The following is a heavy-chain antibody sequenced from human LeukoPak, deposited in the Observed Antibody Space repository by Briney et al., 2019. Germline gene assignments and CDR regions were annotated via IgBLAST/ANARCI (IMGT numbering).Heavy chain of an antibody. J-gene: IGHJ5*02. CDR1: GYSISSGYY. V-gene: IGHV4-38-2*01. CDR2: IYHSGST. CDR3: ARVGYCSGGSCYSWFDP. D-gene: IGHD2-15*01. Sequence: SETLSLTCAVSGYSISSGYYWGWIRQPPGKGLEWIGSIYHSGSTYYNPSLKSRVTISVDTSKNQFSLKLSSVIAADTAVYYCARVGYCSGGSCYSWFDPWGQGTLVTVSS.